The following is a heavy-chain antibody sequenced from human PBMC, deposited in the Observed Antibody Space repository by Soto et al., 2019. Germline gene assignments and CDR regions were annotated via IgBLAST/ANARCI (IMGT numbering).Heavy chain of an antibody. CDR2: INHSGST. J-gene: IGHJ5*02. CDR1: GGSFSGYY. Sequence: SETLSLTCAVYGGSFSGYYWSWIRQPPGKGLEWIGEINHSGSTNYNPSLKSRVTISVDTSKNQFSLKLSSVTAADTAVYYCARGVPRLGYCSGGSCYSGWFDPWGQGTLVTVS. V-gene: IGHV4-34*01. CDR3: ARGVPRLGYCSGGSCYSGWFDP. D-gene: IGHD2-15*01.